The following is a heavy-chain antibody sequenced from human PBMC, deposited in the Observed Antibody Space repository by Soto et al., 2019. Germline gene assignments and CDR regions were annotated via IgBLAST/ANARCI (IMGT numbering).Heavy chain of an antibody. J-gene: IGHJ4*02. V-gene: IGHV3-23*01. D-gene: IGHD6-6*01. Sequence: EVQLLESGGGLVQPGGSLRLSCAASGFTFSSYAMSWVRQAPGKGLEWVSSISGSGGSTYYADSVKGRFTISRDNSKNTLYLQMNSLRAEDTAVYYCAKVPGSSSGLPDYWGQGTLVTVSS. CDR3: AKVPGSSSGLPDY. CDR2: ISGSGGST. CDR1: GFTFSSYA.